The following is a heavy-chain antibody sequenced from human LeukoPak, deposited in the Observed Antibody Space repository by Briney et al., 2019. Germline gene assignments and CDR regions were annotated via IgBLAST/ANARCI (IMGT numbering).Heavy chain of an antibody. D-gene: IGHD2-2*01. CDR3: ARDQCSSTSCSQYYMDV. J-gene: IGHJ6*03. CDR1: GFTFSSYW. Sequence: GGFLRLSCAASGFTFSSYWMSWVRQAPGKGLEWVANIKQDGSEKYYVDSVKGRFTISRDNAKNSLYLQMNSLRAEDTAVYYCARDQCSSTSCSQYYMDVWGKRTTVTVSS. CDR2: IKQDGSEK. V-gene: IGHV3-7*01.